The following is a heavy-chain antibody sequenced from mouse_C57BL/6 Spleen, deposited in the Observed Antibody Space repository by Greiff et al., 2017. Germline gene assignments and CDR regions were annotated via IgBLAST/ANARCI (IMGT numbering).Heavy chain of an antibody. CDR1: GYTFTSYW. D-gene: IGHD2-3*01. CDR3: ARWGGCYYPYYAMDY. J-gene: IGHJ4*01. V-gene: IGHV1-69*01. CDR2: IDPSDSYT. Sequence: QVQLQQPGAELVMPGASVKLSCKASGYTFTSYWMHWVKQRPGKGLEWIGEIDPSDSYTNYTQKFKGKSTLTVDKSSSTAYMQLSSLTSEDSAVYDCARWGGCYYPYYAMDYWGQGTSVTVSS.